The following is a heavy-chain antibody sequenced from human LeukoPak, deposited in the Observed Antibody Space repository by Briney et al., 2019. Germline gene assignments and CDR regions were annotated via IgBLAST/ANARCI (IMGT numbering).Heavy chain of an antibody. J-gene: IGHJ4*02. CDR2: INPYSGVT. CDR1: GYTFTDYN. V-gene: IGHV1-2*02. CDR3: ARGCCSSTSCYAYDY. D-gene: IGHD2-2*01. Sequence: ASVKVSCKASGYTFTDYNMHWVRQAPGQGLEWMGWINPYSGVTNYAQKFQARVTMTRDTSIRTAYMEMSSLESEDTAVYYCARGCCSSTSCYAYDYWGQGTLVTVSS.